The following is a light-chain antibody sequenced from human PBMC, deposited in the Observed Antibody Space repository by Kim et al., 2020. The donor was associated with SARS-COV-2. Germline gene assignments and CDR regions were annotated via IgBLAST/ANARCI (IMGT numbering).Light chain of an antibody. CDR1: QGISNY. CDR2: VAS. J-gene: IGKJ1*01. CDR3: LQHNDFPRT. Sequence: IQMTLSPSAMSASVGDRVTITCRASQGISNYLAWFQQKPGKVPKRLIYVASNLQSGVPSRFSGSGSGTEFTLTIRSLQPEEFATYSCLQHNDFPRTFGQGTKV. V-gene: IGKV1-17*03.